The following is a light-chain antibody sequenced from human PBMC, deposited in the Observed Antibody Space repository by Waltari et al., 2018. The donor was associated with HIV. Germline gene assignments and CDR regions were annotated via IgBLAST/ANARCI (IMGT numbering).Light chain of an antibody. Sequence: QSALTQPASVSGSPGQSITISCTGATSDFGRHTHISWYQQLPGKAPKLIIYDVNKRPSGVSNRYSGAKFGNTASLLISGLQSEDEADYHCSSYTDSTTIFGGGTRLTV. CDR3: SSYTDSTTI. CDR2: DVN. CDR1: TSDFGRHTH. V-gene: IGLV2-14*03. J-gene: IGLJ2*01.